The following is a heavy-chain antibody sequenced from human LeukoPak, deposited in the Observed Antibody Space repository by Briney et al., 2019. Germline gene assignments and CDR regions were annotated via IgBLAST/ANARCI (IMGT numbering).Heavy chain of an antibody. CDR2: IYDSGST. D-gene: IGHD3-22*01. CDR1: GGSIRSSYYY. V-gene: IGHV4-39*01. CDR3: ARGSHFSSAYYYDSSGLLFDY. Sequence: SETLSLTCTVSGGSIRSSYYYWGWIRQPPGKGLEWIGSIYDSGSTYYNPSLKSRVTISVDTSKNQFSLKLNSVTAADTAVYYCARGSHFSSAYYYDSSGLLFDYWGQGTLVTVSS. J-gene: IGHJ4*02.